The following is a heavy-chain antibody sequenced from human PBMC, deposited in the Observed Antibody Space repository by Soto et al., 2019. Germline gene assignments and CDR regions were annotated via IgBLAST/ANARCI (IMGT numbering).Heavy chain of an antibody. CDR1: GYSFTSYW. D-gene: IGHD2-8*01. CDR2: IYPGDSDT. J-gene: IGHJ4*02. Sequence: GESLKISCKGSGYSFTSYWIGWVRQMPGKGLEWMGIIYPGDSDTRYSPSFQGQVTISADKSISTAYLQWSSLKASDTAMYDCARRSLHPSAYGVLYYFDYWGQGTRVTVSS. V-gene: IGHV5-51*01. CDR3: ARRSLHPSAYGVLYYFDY.